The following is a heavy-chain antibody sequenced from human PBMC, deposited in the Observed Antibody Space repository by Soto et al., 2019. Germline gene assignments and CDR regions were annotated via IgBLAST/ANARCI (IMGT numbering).Heavy chain of an antibody. Sequence: ASVKVCCKASDYTFTSYGISWARQAPGQGLEWMGWISAYNGNTNYAQKLQGRVTMTTDTSTSTAYMELRSLRSDDTAVYYCARDLADYYDSSGYYYAYAFDIWGQGTMVTVSS. D-gene: IGHD3-22*01. CDR1: DYTFTSYG. J-gene: IGHJ3*02. CDR3: ARDLADYYDSSGYYYAYAFDI. CDR2: ISAYNGNT. V-gene: IGHV1-18*01.